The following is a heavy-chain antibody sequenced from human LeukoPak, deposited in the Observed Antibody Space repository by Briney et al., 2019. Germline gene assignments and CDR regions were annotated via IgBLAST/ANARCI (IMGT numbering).Heavy chain of an antibody. CDR3: TTVGALDY. CDR1: RFTFSSYG. Sequence: GGSLRLSCAASRFTFSSYGMHWVRQAPGKGLEWVAFIRYDGSNKYYADSVKGRFTISRDNSKNTLYLQMNSLRAEDTAVYYCTTVGALDYWGQGTLVTVSS. D-gene: IGHD1-26*01. J-gene: IGHJ4*02. V-gene: IGHV3-30*02. CDR2: IRYDGSNK.